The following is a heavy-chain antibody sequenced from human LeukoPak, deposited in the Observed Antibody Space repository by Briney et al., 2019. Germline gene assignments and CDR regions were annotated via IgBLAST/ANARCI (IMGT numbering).Heavy chain of an antibody. CDR1: GFSFSSYE. Sequence: GGSLRLSCAASGFSFSSYEMNWVRQAPGKGLEWVSYISSSGGTIYYGDSVKGRFTISRDDAENSLYLQMNSLRVEDTAVYYCGRVALDTSMIHYWGQGTLVTVSS. D-gene: IGHD5-18*01. J-gene: IGHJ4*02. CDR3: GRVALDTSMIHY. V-gene: IGHV3-48*03. CDR2: ISSSGGTI.